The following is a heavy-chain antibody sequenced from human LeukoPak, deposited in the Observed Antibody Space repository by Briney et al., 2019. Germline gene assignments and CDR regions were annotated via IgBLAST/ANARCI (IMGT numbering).Heavy chain of an antibody. CDR3: AKDRLELLFDGFDY. J-gene: IGHJ4*02. D-gene: IGHD1-7*01. V-gene: IGHV3-23*01. Sequence: GGSLRLSCVAPRIALSSYAMSWVRQAPGKGLEWVSTITYSGVNEYYTDSVKGRFTISRDNSKDTLYLQMNGLRAEDTAVYYCAKDRLELLFDGFDYWGQGTLVTVSS. CDR2: ITYSGVNE. CDR1: RIALSSYA.